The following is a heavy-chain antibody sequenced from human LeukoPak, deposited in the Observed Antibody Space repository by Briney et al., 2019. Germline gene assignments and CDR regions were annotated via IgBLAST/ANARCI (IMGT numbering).Heavy chain of an antibody. CDR3: AKRGWVRPYYFDY. D-gene: IGHD1-1*01. J-gene: IGHJ4*02. V-gene: IGHV3-23*01. CDR1: GFTLSSYA. Sequence: GGSLRLSCAASGFTLSSYAMSWVRQAPGKGLEWVSAISGSGGSTYYADSVKGRFTISRDNSKNTLYLQMNSLRAEDTAVYYCAKRGWVRPYYFDYWGQGTLVTVSS. CDR2: ISGSGGST.